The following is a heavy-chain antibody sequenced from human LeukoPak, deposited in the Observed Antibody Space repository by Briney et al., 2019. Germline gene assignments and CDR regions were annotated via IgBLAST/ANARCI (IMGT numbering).Heavy chain of an antibody. Sequence: PGGSLRLSCAASGFTVSSNYMSWVRQAPGKGLEWVSVIYSGGSTYYADSVKGRFTISRDNSKNTLYLQMNSLRAEDTAVYYCASVWYSSGLNWFDPWGQGTLVTVSS. D-gene: IGHD6-19*01. CDR2: IYSGGST. V-gene: IGHV3-53*01. CDR1: GFTVSSNY. J-gene: IGHJ5*02. CDR3: ASVWYSSGLNWFDP.